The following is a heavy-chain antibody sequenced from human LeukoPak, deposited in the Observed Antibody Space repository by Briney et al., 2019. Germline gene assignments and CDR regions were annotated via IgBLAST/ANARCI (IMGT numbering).Heavy chain of an antibody. Sequence: GWSLRLSCAASGFTFDDYAMHWVRQAPGKGLEWVAGICWNGGSKDYADSVKGRFTISRDNAKNSLYLHMNSLRAEDTAVCYCSKDRACCSIPCSPQALDYWGQGTLVTVSS. CDR2: ICWNGGSK. J-gene: IGHJ4*02. CDR1: GFTFDDYA. D-gene: IGHD2-2*01. V-gene: IGHV3-9*01. CDR3: SKDRACCSIPCSPQALDY.